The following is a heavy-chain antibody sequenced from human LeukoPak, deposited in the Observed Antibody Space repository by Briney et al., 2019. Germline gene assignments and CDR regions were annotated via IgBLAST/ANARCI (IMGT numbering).Heavy chain of an antibody. V-gene: IGHV4-34*01. CDR2: INPSGST. CDR3: ASSPAQIVVVVAATPSYYYYGMDV. J-gene: IGHJ6*02. CDR1: GGSFSGYY. D-gene: IGHD2-15*01. Sequence: SETLSLTCAVYGGSFSGYYWSWVRQPPGKGREWGGEINPSGSTNYNPSLKSRVTISIDMSKNQFSLKLSSVTAADTAVYYCASSPAQIVVVVAATPSYYYYGMDVWGQGTTVTVSS.